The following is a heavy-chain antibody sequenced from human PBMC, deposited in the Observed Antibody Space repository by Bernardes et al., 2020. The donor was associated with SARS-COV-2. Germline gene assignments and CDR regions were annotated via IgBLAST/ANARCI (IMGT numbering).Heavy chain of an antibody. V-gene: IGHV1-69*05. CDR1: EGPFRDYA. CDR2: IIPRFDTT. J-gene: IGHJ6*02. Sequence: VQVPRKASEGPFRDYAISWVRQAPGQELEWLGGIIPRFDTTTYAQKFQGRVTITTDESTSAVYLVLTSLTSDDTAMYYCARGIRNRHYYYGVDVWGQGTTVIVSS. CDR3: ARGIRNRHYYYGVDV. D-gene: IGHD1-20*01.